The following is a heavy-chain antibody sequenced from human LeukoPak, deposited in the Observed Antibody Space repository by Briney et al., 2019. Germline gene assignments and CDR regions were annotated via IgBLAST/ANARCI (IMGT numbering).Heavy chain of an antibody. J-gene: IGHJ4*02. CDR3: AKCSGGTCYSSLDY. D-gene: IGHD2-15*01. CDR2: ISGSGGST. CDR1: GFTFSSYA. V-gene: IGHV3-23*01. Sequence: PGGSLRLSCAASGFTFSSYAMSWVRQAPGKRLEGVSGISGSGGSTYYADSVKGRFTISRDNSKNTLYLQMNSLRAGDTAVYYCAKCSGGTCYSSLDYWGQGTLVTVSS.